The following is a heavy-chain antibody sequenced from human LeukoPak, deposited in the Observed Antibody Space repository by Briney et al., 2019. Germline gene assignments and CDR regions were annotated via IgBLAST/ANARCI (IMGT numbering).Heavy chain of an antibody. CDR2: IRYDGSNK. V-gene: IGHV3-30*02. J-gene: IGHJ6*02. D-gene: IGHD3-10*01. CDR3: ARNTITGYYYGMDV. Sequence: PGGSLRLSCAASGFTFSSYGMHWVRQAPGKGLEWVAFIRYDGSNKYYADSVKGRFTISRDNAKNSLYLQMNSLRAEDTAVFYCARNTITGYYYGMDVWGQGTTVTVSS. CDR1: GFTFSSYG.